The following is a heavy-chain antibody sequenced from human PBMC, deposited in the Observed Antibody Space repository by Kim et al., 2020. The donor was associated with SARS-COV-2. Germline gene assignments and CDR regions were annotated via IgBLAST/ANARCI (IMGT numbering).Heavy chain of an antibody. D-gene: IGHD3-10*01. V-gene: IGHV3-30*18. CDR1: GFTFSSYG. CDR2: ISYDGSNK. CDR3: AKQFGESNYYYYGMDV. J-gene: IGHJ6*02. Sequence: GGSLRLSCAASGFTFSSYGMHWVRQAPGKGLEWVAVISYDGSNKYYADSVKGRFTISRDNSKNTLYLQMNSLRAEDTAVYYCAKQFGESNYYYYGMDVWGQGTTVTVSS.